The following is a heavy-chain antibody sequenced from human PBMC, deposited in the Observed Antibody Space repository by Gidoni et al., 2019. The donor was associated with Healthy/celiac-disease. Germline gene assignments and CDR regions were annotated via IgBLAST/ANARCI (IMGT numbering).Heavy chain of an antibody. CDR3: ARHVVVPAAMLYYFDY. V-gene: IGHV4-61*01. CDR2: IYYSGST. J-gene: IGHJ4*02. CDR1: GCPFSRCSYY. D-gene: IGHD2-2*01. Sequence: QVQLQESGPGLVKPSETLSLTCPASGCPFSRCSYYWSWIRQPPGKGLEWIGYIYYSGSTNYNPSLKSRVTISVDTSKNQFSLKLSSVTAADTAVYYCARHVVVPAAMLYYFDYWGQGTLVTVSS.